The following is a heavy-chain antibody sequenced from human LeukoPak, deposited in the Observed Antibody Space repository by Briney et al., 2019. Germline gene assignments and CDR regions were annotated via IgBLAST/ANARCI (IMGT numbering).Heavy chain of an antibody. J-gene: IGHJ4*02. CDR3: ARKGGTFDY. CDR2: IYYSGST. V-gene: IGHV4-59*08. D-gene: IGHD2-15*01. Sequence: PSETLSLTCTVSGGSIRNYYWSWLRQPPGKGLGWVGYIYYSGSTNYNPSLKSRVNISVDTSKTQFSLKLSSVTAADTAVYYCARKGGTFDYWGQGTLVTVSS. CDR1: GGSIRNYY.